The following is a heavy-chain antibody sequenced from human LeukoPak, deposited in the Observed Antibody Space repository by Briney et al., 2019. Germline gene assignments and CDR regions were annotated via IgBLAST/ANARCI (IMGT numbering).Heavy chain of an antibody. CDR1: GITFSNYG. J-gene: IGHJ4*02. CDR2: IRDDGSNK. V-gene: IGHV3-33*08. D-gene: IGHD6-19*01. CDR3: ARGGKDSSGWYGVDY. Sequence: GRSLRLSCAAAGITFSNYGMHWVRQPPGKGLGWVAVIRDDGSNKYYAYSVKGRFTISRDKSKNTLYLQINSLRAEDTAVYYCARGGKDSSGWYGVDYWGQGTLVTVSS.